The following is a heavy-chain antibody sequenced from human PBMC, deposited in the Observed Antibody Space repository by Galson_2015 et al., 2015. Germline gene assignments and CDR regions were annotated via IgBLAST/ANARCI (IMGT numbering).Heavy chain of an antibody. Sequence: SLRLSCAASGFTFSTYAMSWVRQAPGKGLEWVSAISDSGSGTYYTDSVKGRFTISRDNSKNTVYLQMKSLRAEDTAVYYCANSGSGSGLYYYYMCVWGKGTTLTVSS. J-gene: IGHJ6*03. V-gene: IGHV3-23*01. D-gene: IGHD3-10*01. CDR3: ANSGSGSGLYYYYMCV. CDR2: ISDSGSGT. CDR1: GFTFSTYA.